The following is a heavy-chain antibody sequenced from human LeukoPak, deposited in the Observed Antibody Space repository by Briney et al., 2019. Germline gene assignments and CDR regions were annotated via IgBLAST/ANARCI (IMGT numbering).Heavy chain of an antibody. J-gene: IGHJ4*02. D-gene: IGHD4-11*01. Sequence: PSETLSLTCTVSGYSISSGYYWGWVRPPPGKGLEWIAIIYYSGATSYKTSLKSRLTISLDASHNQFSLKLRSVTAADTAVYYCAREDDYNAWNEYSSRDYWGQGLLVTVSS. CDR1: GYSISSGYY. CDR2: IYYSGAT. V-gene: IGHV4-38-2*02. CDR3: AREDDYNAWNEYSSRDY.